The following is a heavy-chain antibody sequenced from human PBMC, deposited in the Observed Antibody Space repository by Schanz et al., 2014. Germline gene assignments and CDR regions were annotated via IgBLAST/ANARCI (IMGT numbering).Heavy chain of an antibody. D-gene: IGHD6-13*01. CDR3: AGATYSSSWYGGSEYFQH. J-gene: IGHJ1*01. CDR1: GYTFTNFF. CDR2: INGYNGHT. Sequence: QVHLVQSGAEVHKPGASLKISCKASGYTFTNFFLHWVRQAPGQGLEWMGWINGYNGHTLYAQKFQGRVTMTTDTSTSTAYMELRSLRSDDTAVYYCAGATYSSSWYGGSEYFQHWGQGTLVTVSS. V-gene: IGHV1-18*04.